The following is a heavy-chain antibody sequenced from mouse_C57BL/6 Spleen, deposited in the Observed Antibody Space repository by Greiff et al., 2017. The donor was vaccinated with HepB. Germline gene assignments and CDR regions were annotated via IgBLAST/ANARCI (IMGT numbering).Heavy chain of an antibody. CDR2: INPSTGGT. CDR1: GYSFTGYY. Sequence: LKESGPELVKPGASVKISCKASGYSFTGYYMNWVKQSPEKSLEWIGEINPSTGGTTYNQKFKAKATLTVDKSSSTAYMQLKSLTSEDSAVYYCARSGDYDGAWFAYWGQGTLVTVSA. D-gene: IGHD2-4*01. CDR3: ARSGDYDGAWFAY. J-gene: IGHJ3*01. V-gene: IGHV1-42*01.